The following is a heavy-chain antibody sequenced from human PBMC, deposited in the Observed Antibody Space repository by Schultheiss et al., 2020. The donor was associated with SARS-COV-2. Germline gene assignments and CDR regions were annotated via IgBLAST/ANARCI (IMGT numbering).Heavy chain of an antibody. V-gene: IGHV4-39*01. D-gene: IGHD4-23*01. Sequence: SETLSLTCTVSGGSISSSSYYWGWIRQPQGKGLEWIGSIYYSGSTNYNPSLKSRVTISVDTSKNQFSLKLSSVTAADTAVYYCARHVLMGYGGGDGFDYWGQGTLVTVSS. CDR3: ARHVLMGYGGGDGFDY. J-gene: IGHJ4*02. CDR1: GGSISSSSYY. CDR2: IYYSGST.